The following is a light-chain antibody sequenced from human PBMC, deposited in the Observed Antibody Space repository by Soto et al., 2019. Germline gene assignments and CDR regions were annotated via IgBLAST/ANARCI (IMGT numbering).Light chain of an antibody. Sequence: AIRMTQSPSSFSASTGARVTITCRASQGTCSSLAWYQQKPGKAPKLLIYAASTLQSGVPSRCSGRGSGTDFPLTISCLQSEDFATYYCQQYYSCPPTFGQGTKLEIK. CDR1: QGTCSS. J-gene: IGKJ2*01. CDR3: QQYYSCPPT. V-gene: IGKV1-8*01. CDR2: AAS.